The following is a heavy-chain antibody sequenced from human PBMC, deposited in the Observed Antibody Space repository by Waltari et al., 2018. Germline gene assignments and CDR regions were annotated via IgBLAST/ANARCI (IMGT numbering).Heavy chain of an antibody. J-gene: IGHJ6*03. V-gene: IGHV1-8*03. CDR2: MNPNSGNT. CDR3: ARVGKRRDGYNKYYYYYMDV. CDR1: GYTFTSYD. Sequence: QVQLVQSGAEVKKPGASVKVSCKASGYTFTSYDINWVRQATGNGLEWMGWMNPNSGNTGYAQKFQGRVTITRNTSISTAYMELSSLRSEDTAVYYCARVGKRRDGYNKYYYYYMDVWGKGTTVTISS. D-gene: IGHD5-12*01.